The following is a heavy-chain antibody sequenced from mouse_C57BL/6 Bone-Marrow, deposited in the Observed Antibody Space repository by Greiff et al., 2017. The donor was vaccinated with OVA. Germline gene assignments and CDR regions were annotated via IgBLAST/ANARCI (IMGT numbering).Heavy chain of an antibody. D-gene: IGHD1-1*01. Sequence: QVQLQQSGAELVMPGASVKLSCKASGYTFTSYWMHWVKQRPGQGLEWIGEIDPSDSYTNYNQKFKGKSTLTVDKSSSTAYMQLSSLTSEDSAVYYCARFTTRFAYWGQGTLVTVSA. CDR3: ARFTTRFAY. CDR1: GYTFTSYW. J-gene: IGHJ3*01. V-gene: IGHV1-69*01. CDR2: IDPSDSYT.